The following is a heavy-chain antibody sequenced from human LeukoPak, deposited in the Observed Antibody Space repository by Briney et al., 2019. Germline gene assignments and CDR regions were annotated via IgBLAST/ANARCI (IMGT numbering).Heavy chain of an antibody. V-gene: IGHV3-21*01. D-gene: IGHD3-3*01. CDR2: ISSSSSYI. CDR1: GFTVSSYY. Sequence: GGSLRLSCAASGFTVSSYYMSWVRQAPGKGLEWVSSISSSSSYIYYADSVKGRFTISRDNAKNSLYLQMNSLRAEDTAVYYCARDGGDFDYWGQGTLVTVSS. J-gene: IGHJ4*02. CDR3: ARDGGDFDY.